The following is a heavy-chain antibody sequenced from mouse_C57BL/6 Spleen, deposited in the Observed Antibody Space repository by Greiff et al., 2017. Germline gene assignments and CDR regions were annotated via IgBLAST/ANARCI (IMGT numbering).Heavy chain of an antibody. Sequence: DVKLVESGGDLVKPGGSLKLSCAASGFTFSSYGMSWVRQTPDKRLEWVATISSGGSYTYYPDSVKGRFTISRDNAKNTLYLQMSSLKSEDTAMYYCARHRGYYGSDAMDYWGQGTSVTVSS. CDR1: GFTFSSYG. CDR2: ISSGGSYT. J-gene: IGHJ4*01. CDR3: ARHRGYYGSDAMDY. D-gene: IGHD1-1*01. V-gene: IGHV5-6*02.